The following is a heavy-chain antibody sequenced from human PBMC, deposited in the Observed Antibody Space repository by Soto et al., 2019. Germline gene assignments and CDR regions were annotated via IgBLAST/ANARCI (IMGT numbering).Heavy chain of an antibody. J-gene: IGHJ5*02. CDR3: AREGGYYYDSSGPVNWFDP. CDR1: GGTFSSYA. V-gene: IGHV1-69*13. Sequence: AASVKVSCKASGGTFSSYAISWVRQAPGQGLEWMGGIIPIFGTANYAQKFQGRVTITADESTSTAYMELSSLRSEDTAVYYCAREGGYYYDSSGPVNWFDPWGQGTLVTVSS. D-gene: IGHD3-22*01. CDR2: IIPIFGTA.